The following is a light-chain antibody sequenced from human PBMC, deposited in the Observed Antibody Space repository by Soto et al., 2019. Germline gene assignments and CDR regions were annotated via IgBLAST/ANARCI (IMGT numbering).Light chain of an antibody. CDR2: DVN. V-gene: IGLV2-11*01. Sequence: QAALTQPRSVSGSPGQSVTISCTGTSSDVGGYNFVSWYQQHPGKAPKLMIYDVNKRPSGVPDRFSGSKSGNTASLTISGLPAEDEADYYCCSNAGSYTYVFGTGTKVTVL. CDR3: CSNAGSYTYV. J-gene: IGLJ1*01. CDR1: SSDVGGYNF.